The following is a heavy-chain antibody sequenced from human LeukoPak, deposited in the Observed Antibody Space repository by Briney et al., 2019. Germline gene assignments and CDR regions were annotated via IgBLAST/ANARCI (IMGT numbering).Heavy chain of an antibody. D-gene: IGHD7-27*01. J-gene: IGHJ3*02. V-gene: IGHV3-30*04. CDR3: AKDNWADAFDI. Sequence: GGSLRLSCAASGFTFSSYAMHWVRQAPGKGLEWVAVISYDGSNKYYADSVKGRFTISRDNSKNTLYLQMNSLRAEDTAVYYCAKDNWADAFDIWGQGTMVTVSS. CDR2: ISYDGSNK. CDR1: GFTFSSYA.